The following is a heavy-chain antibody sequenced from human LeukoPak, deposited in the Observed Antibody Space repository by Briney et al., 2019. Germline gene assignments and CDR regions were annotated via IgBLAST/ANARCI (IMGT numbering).Heavy chain of an antibody. J-gene: IGHJ6*03. D-gene: IGHD6-13*01. Sequence: ASVEVSCKASGYTFTSYDINWVRQATGQGLEWMGWMNPNSGNTGYAQKFQGRVTITRNTSISTAYMELSSLRSEDTAVYYCARGQQLVDLGLDYYYMDVWGKGTTVTVSS. CDR3: ARGQQLVDLGLDYYYMDV. V-gene: IGHV1-8*03. CDR1: GYTFTSYD. CDR2: MNPNSGNT.